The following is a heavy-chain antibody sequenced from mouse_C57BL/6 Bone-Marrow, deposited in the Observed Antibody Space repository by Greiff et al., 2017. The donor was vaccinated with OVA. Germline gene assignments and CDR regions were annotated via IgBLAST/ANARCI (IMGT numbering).Heavy chain of an antibody. CDR1: GFSLSTSGMG. J-gene: IGHJ2*01. CDR2: IYWDDDK. CDR3: ARRARYYYGSSYYFDY. Sequence: QVTLKESGPGILQSSQTLSLTCSFSGFSLSTSGMGVSWIRQPSGKGLEWLAHIYWDDDKRYNPSLKSRLTISKDTSRNQVFLKITSVDTADTATYYCARRARYYYGSSYYFDYWGQGTTLTVSS. D-gene: IGHD1-1*01. V-gene: IGHV8-12*01.